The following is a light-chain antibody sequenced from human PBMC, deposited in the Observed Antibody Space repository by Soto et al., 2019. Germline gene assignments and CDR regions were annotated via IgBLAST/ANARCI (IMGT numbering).Light chain of an antibody. CDR3: HSYADSLSGPYV. Sequence: QSVLTQPPSVSGAPGQRVTISCTGSSSNIGSSYDVQWYQQLPGTAPKLLIHGNTDRPSGVPDRFSGSKSGTSASLAITGLQADDEDEYYCHSYADSLSGPYVFGTGTKLTVL. J-gene: IGLJ1*01. V-gene: IGLV1-40*01. CDR1: SSNIGSSYD. CDR2: GNT.